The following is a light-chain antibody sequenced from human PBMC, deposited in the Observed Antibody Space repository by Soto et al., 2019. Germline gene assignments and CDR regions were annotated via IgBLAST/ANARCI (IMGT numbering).Light chain of an antibody. CDR1: QSVSTN. CDR3: QQREQGWT. CDR2: GAS. V-gene: IGKV3-15*01. J-gene: IGKJ1*01. Sequence: EMVMTQSPATLSVSPGESATLSCRASQSVSTNLIWYQQKPGQAPRLLIYGASTRATGIPARFSGSGSGTEFTLTISSLQSEDFAVYYCQQREQGWTFGQGTKVEIK.